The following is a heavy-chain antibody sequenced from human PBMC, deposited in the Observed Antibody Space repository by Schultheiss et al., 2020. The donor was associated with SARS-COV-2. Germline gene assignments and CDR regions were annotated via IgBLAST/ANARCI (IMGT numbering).Heavy chain of an antibody. Sequence: GGSLRLSCAASGFTFSSYGMHWVRQAPGKGLEWVAVIWYDGSNKYYADSVKGRFTISRDNAKNSLYLQMNSLRAEDTAVYYCARGAGFDYWGQGTLVTVSS. CDR3: ARGAGFDY. J-gene: IGHJ4*02. CDR1: GFTFSSYG. D-gene: IGHD6-19*01. V-gene: IGHV3-33*01. CDR2: IWYDGSNK.